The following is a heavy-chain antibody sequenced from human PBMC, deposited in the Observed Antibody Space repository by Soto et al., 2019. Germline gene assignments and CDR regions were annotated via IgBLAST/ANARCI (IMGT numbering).Heavy chain of an antibody. Sequence: VASVKVSCKASGYTFTGYYMHWVRQAPGQGLEWMGWINPNSGGTNYVQKFQGRVTMTRDTSISTAYMELSRLRSDDTAVYYCARLTVPLDIVVLPAAWYDYGRQGTLVTGSS. V-gene: IGHV1-2*02. CDR3: ARLTVPLDIVVLPAAWYDY. CDR2: INPNSGGT. D-gene: IGHD2-2*01. CDR1: GYTFTGYY. J-gene: IGHJ4*02.